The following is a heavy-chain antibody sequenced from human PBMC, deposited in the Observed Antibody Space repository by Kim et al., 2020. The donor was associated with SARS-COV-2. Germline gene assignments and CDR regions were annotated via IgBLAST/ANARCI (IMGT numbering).Heavy chain of an antibody. J-gene: IGHJ6*03. CDR1: GFTFSSYA. V-gene: IGHV3-23*01. Sequence: GGSLRLSCAASGFTFSSYAMSWVRQTPGKGLEWVSAISGSGGGTFYADSVKGRFTISRDNAKNTLSLQMNSLRAEDTAVYYCAKADRQWLDNYMYVWGKG. CDR3: AKADRQWLDNYMYV. CDR2: ISGSGGGT. D-gene: IGHD6-19*01.